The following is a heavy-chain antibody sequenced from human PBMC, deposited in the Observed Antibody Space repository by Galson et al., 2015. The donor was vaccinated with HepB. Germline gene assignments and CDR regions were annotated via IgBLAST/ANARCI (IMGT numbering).Heavy chain of an antibody. D-gene: IGHD2-21*01. CDR3: AKSLSAYCGGECPPSN. CDR1: GFTFSSYA. V-gene: IGHV3-23*01. CDR2: ISGSGGST. J-gene: IGHJ4*02. Sequence: SLRLSCAASGFTFSSYAMSWVRQAPGKGLEWVSAISGSGGSTYYADSVKGRFTISRDNSKNTLYLQMNSLRAEDTAVYYCAKSLSAYCGGECPPSNWGQGTLVTVSS.